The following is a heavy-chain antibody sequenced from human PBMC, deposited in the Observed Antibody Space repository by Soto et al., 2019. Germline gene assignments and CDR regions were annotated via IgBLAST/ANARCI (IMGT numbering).Heavy chain of an antibody. V-gene: IGHV4-34*01. D-gene: IGHD1-26*01. J-gene: IGHJ5*02. Sequence: PSETLSLTCAVYGGSFSGYYWSWIRQPPGKGLEWIGEINHRGSTNYNPSLKSRVTISVDTSKNQFSLKRSSVTAADTAVYYCARKLRRNSGSYWGHWFDPWGQGTLVTVSS. CDR1: GGSFSGYY. CDR2: INHRGST. CDR3: ARKLRRNSGSYWGHWFDP.